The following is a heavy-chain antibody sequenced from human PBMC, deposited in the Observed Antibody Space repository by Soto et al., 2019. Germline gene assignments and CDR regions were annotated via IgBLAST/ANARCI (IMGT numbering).Heavy chain of an antibody. J-gene: IGHJ4*02. CDR2: IYWDDDK. CDR1: GLSLTTTDVG. CDR3: AHRRPGQYFDY. V-gene: IGHV2-5*02. Sequence: QITLKESGPSLVKPTQTLTLTCTLSGLSLTTTDVGVGWIRQPPGKALEWLALIYWDDDKRYSPSLRSRLTVIKDTSKNQVVLRMTNMDPVDTAKYFCAHRRPGQYFDYWGQGILVTVAS.